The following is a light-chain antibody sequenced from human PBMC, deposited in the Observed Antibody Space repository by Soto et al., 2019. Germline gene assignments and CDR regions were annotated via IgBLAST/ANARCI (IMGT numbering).Light chain of an antibody. J-gene: IGKJ1*01. CDR1: QSISSY. CDR3: QQSYSTPLWT. CDR2: AAS. V-gene: IGKV1-39*01. Sequence: DIQMTQSPSSLSASVGDRVTITCRASQSISSYLNWYQQKPGKAPKLLIYAASSLQRWVPSRFSGSGSGTDFTLTISSLQPEDFATYYCQQSYSTPLWTFGQGTKVEIK.